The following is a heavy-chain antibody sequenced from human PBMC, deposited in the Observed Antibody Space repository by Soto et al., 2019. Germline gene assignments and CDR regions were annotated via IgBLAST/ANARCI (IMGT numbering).Heavy chain of an antibody. D-gene: IGHD5-12*01. Sequence: LSLTCTVSGGSISSSSYNWGWIRQPPGKGLEWIGSIYYSGSTYYNPSLKSRVTISVDTSKNQFSLKLSSVTAADTAVYYCASSRHSGSNYYFDYWGQGTLVTVSS. J-gene: IGHJ4*02. CDR3: ASSRHSGSNYYFDY. CDR2: IYYSGST. V-gene: IGHV4-39*01. CDR1: GGSISSSSYN.